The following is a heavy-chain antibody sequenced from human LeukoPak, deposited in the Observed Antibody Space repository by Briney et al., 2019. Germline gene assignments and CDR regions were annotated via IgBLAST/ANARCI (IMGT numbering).Heavy chain of an antibody. CDR3: ARHGYYYYYMDV. V-gene: IGHV4-34*01. J-gene: IGHJ6*03. CDR2: IYYSGST. Sequence: KPSETLSLTCAVYGGSFSGYYWSWIRQPPGKGLEWIGSIYYSGSTYHNPSLKSRVTISVDTSKNQFSLKLNSVTAADTAVYYCARHGYYYYYMDVWGKGTTVTISS. CDR1: GGSFSGYY.